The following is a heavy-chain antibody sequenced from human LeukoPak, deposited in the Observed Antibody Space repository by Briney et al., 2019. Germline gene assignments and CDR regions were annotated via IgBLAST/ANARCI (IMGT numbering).Heavy chain of an antibody. J-gene: IGHJ4*02. CDR3: TRNYDSSGYTTFGY. D-gene: IGHD3-22*01. Sequence: SETLSLTCAVYGGSFSGYYWSWIRQPPGKGLEWIGEINHSGSTNYNPSLKSRVTIAVDTSKNHFSLKLSSVTAADTAVYYCTRNYDSSGYTTFGYWGRGTLVTVSS. V-gene: IGHV4-34*01. CDR1: GGSFSGYY. CDR2: INHSGST.